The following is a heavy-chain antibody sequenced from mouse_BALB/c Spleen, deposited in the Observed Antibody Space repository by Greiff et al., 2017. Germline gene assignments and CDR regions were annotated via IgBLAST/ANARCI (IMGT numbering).Heavy chain of an antibody. D-gene: IGHD4-1*01. V-gene: IGHV5-17*02. J-gene: IGHJ2*01. CDR3: ARGGLGPDY. Sequence: EVKLVESGGGLVQPGGSRKLSCAASGFTFSSFGMHWVRQAPEKGLEWVAYISSGSSTIYYADTVKGRFTISRDNPKNTLFLQMTSLRSEDTAMYYCARGGLGPDYWGQGTTLTVSS. CDR2: ISSGSSTI. CDR1: GFTFSSFG.